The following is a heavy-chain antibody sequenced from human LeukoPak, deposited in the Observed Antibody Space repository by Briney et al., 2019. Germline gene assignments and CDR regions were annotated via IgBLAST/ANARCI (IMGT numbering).Heavy chain of an antibody. Sequence: SETLSLTCAVYGWSFSGHYWSWIRQPPGKGLEWIGEINHSGSTNYNPSLKSGGTILVDTSKNQFSLKLSSVTAADTAVYYCAREVQHYAGSVYDHDAFDSWRQGTMVSV. CDR1: GWSFSGHY. CDR3: AREVQHYAGSVYDHDAFDS. CDR2: INHSGST. V-gene: IGHV4-34*01. D-gene: IGHD3-22*01. J-gene: IGHJ3*02.